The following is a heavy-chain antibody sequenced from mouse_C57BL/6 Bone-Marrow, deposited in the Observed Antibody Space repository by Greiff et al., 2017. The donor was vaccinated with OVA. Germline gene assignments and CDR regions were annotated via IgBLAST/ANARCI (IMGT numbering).Heavy chain of an antibody. CDR1: GYAFSSSW. D-gene: IGHD3-2*02. CDR2: IYPGDGDT. Sequence: QVQLQQSGPELVKPGASVKISCKASGYAFSSSWMNWVKQRPGKGLEWIGRIYPGDGDTNYNGKFKGKATLTADKSSSTAYMQLSSLTSEDSAVYFCARPLRLLYCYAMDYWGQGTSVTVSS. J-gene: IGHJ4*01. V-gene: IGHV1-82*01. CDR3: ARPLRLLYCYAMDY.